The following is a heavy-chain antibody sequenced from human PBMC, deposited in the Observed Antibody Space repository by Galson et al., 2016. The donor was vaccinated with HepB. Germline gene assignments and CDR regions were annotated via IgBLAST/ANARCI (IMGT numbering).Heavy chain of an antibody. J-gene: IGHJ4*02. CDR2: IYSGGRT. Sequence: ETLSLTCTVSGGSISSGTYYWGWIRQPPGKGLEWIGTIYSGGRTYYNPSLMSRLTISVDTSKNPFSLRLSSVTAADTAVYYCARHGRTAAVEFDYWGQGTLVTVSS. CDR1: GGSISSGTYY. D-gene: IGHD6-13*01. CDR3: ARHGRTAAVEFDY. V-gene: IGHV4-39*01.